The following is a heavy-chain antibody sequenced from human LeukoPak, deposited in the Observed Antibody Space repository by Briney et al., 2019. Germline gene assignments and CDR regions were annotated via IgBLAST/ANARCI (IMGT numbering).Heavy chain of an antibody. Sequence: ASVKVSCKASGYTFTSYGISWVRQAPGQGLEWMGWISAYSLNTNYAQNFQGRVTMTTDTSTSTAYMELRSLRSEDTAVYYCAREIGPRQLHLWGSAFDYWGQGTLVTVSS. CDR2: ISAYSLNT. CDR3: AREIGPRQLHLWGSAFDY. D-gene: IGHD5-18*01. J-gene: IGHJ4*02. CDR1: GYTFTSYG. V-gene: IGHV1-18*01.